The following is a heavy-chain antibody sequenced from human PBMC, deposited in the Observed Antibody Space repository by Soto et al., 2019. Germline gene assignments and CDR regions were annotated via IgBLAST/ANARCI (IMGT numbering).Heavy chain of an antibody. Sequence: QVQLVQSAPEVQRPGDSVKVSCKTSGYTFTSYPYSWVRQAPGQGLEWMGWVNTYDGTTKIAQQFRDRITLTADKSAATVFMELRRLTSEDTAVYYCVREYYGTTTWIDYWGQGTLVAVSS. V-gene: IGHV1-18*01. CDR2: VNTYDGTT. D-gene: IGHD1-7*01. J-gene: IGHJ4*02. CDR1: GYTFTSYP. CDR3: VREYYGTTTWIDY.